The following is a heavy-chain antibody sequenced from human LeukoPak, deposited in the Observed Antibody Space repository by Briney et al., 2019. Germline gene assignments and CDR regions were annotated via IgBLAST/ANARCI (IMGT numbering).Heavy chain of an antibody. V-gene: IGHV4-4*02. CDR2: IYHSGST. D-gene: IGHD1-26*01. J-gene: IGHJ4*02. Sequence: PSETLSLTCSVSGGSISSSNWWSWVRLPPGKGLEWIGEIYHSGSTNYKPSLKSRVTISVDKSKNQFSLKLSSVTAADSAVYYCASGTYYSQSLDYWGQGTLVTVSS. CDR1: GGSISSSNW. CDR3: ASGTYYSQSLDY.